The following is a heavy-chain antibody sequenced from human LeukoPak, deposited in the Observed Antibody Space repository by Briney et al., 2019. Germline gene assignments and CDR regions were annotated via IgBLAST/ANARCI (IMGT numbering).Heavy chain of an antibody. D-gene: IGHD1-26*01. Sequence: ASVKVSCKTAGYTFADYFIHWVRQAPGQGLEWMGRINANSGVTEYEQKFQGRVTMTRDTSISTAYVEVNWLISDDTAIYYCARDVSSTPNWEFDYWGQGTLVTVSS. CDR3: ARDVSSTPNWEFDY. CDR1: GYTFADYF. J-gene: IGHJ4*02. CDR2: INANSGVT. V-gene: IGHV1-2*06.